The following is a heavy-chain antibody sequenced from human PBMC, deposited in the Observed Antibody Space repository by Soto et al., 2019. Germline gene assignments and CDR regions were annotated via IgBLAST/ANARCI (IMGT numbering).Heavy chain of an antibody. CDR3: ARGDYFADYYGMDV. CDR1: GGSVSSGSYY. CDR2: IYYSGST. V-gene: IGHV4-61*01. J-gene: IGHJ6*02. D-gene: IGHD4-17*01. Sequence: SETLSLTCTVSGGSVSSGSYYWSWIRQPPGKGLEWIGYIYYSGSTNYNPSLKSRVTISVDTSKNQFSLKLSSVTAADTAVYYCARGDYFADYYGMDVWGQGTTVT.